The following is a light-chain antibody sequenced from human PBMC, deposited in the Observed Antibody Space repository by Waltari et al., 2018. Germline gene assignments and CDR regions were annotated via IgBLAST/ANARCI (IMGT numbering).Light chain of an antibody. V-gene: IGLV1-44*01. J-gene: IGLJ3*02. CDR2: RND. CDR3: ATWDDSPTGRWV. CDR1: QSNVGDQF. Sequence: QSVLTQPPSASGTPGQRVTISCPGSQSNVGDQFVNWYHQVPGTAPKLVIYRNDQRPSGVPDRFTASKSGTSASLAISGLQSEDEGDYYCATWDDSPTGRWVFGGGTRVTVL.